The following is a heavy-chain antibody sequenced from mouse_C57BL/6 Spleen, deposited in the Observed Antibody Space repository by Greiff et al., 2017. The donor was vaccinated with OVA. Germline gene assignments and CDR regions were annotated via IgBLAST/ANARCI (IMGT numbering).Heavy chain of an antibody. D-gene: IGHD1-1*01. CDR1: GFTFSSYA. CDR2: ISDGGSYT. V-gene: IGHV5-4*01. J-gene: IGHJ4*01. Sequence: EVKLMESGGGLVKPGGSLKLSCAASGFTFSSYAMSWVRQTPEKRLEWVATISDGGSYTYYPDNVKGRFTISRDNAKNNLYLQMSHLKSEDTAMYYCARDGIFYYYGSSHRYYAMDYWGQGTSVTVSS. CDR3: ARDGIFYYYGSSHRYYAMDY.